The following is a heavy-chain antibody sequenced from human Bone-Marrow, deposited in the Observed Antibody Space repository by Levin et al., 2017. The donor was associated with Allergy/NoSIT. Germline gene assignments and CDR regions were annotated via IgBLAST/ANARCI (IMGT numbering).Heavy chain of an antibody. Sequence: SETLSLTCTVSGAPISSGGYSWNWIRQPPGKGLEWIGLIYHSRATFYTPSLKGRVIISLDSSNNQFSLTLTSVTAADSAVYFCARGRPNLTGTFDYWGQGTPVTVSS. J-gene: IGHJ4*02. CDR2: IYHSRAT. V-gene: IGHV4-30-2*01. CDR1: GAPISSGGYS. CDR3: ARGRPNLTGTFDY. D-gene: IGHD3-9*01.